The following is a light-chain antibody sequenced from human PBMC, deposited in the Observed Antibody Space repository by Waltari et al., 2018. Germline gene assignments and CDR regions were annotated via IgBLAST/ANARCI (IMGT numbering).Light chain of an antibody. Sequence: RWLQRKPGKAPWVVFYKDSGRPSGIPERFSGSSSGTTVTLTVSGAQVDDEADYYCYSAADNSLVFGGGTKLTVL. CDR3: YSAADNSLV. V-gene: IGLV3-27*01. CDR2: KDS. J-gene: IGLJ2*01.